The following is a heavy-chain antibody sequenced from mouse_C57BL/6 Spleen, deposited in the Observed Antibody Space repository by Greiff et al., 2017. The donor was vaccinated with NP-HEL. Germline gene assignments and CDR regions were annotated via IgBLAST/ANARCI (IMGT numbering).Heavy chain of an antibody. CDR3: SRDYYGNKASGFAY. CDR1: GYTFTSYW. CDR2: INPSSGYT. Sequence: VQLQQSGAELAKPGASVKLSCKASGYTFTSYWMHWVKQRPGQGLEWIGYINPSSGYTKYNQKFKDKATLTADKSSSTAYMQLGSLTYEDSAVYDCSRDYYGNKASGFAYWGQGTLVTVSA. V-gene: IGHV1-7*01. D-gene: IGHD1-1*01. J-gene: IGHJ3*01.